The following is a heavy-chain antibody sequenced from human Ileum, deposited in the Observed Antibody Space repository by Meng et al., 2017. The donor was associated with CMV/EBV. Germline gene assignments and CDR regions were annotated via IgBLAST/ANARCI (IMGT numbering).Heavy chain of an antibody. CDR1: GFTVSSND. CDR3: ASFKQQLVGGTYWYFDL. V-gene: IGHV3-66*02. D-gene: IGHD6-13*01. CDR2: IFGGGDT. J-gene: IGHJ2*01. Sequence: GFTVSSNDMGCVRQAPGKGPEWVSGIFGGGDTYYADVVKGRFTISRDNSKNTLYLQMNALRAEDTALYYCASFKQQLVGGTYWYFDLWGPGTLVTVSS.